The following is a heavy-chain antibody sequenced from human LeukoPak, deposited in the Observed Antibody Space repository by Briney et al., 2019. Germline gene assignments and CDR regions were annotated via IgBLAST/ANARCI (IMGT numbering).Heavy chain of an antibody. J-gene: IGHJ6*02. D-gene: IGHD3-10*01. CDR3: ARVAMVRGVYYYYYYGMDV. CDR1: GYSFTSYW. V-gene: IGHV5-10-1*01. Sequence: GESLKISCKGSGYSFTSYWISWLRQMPGKGLEWMGRIDPSDSYTNYSPSFQGHVTISADKSISTAYLQWSSLKASDTAMYYCARVAMVRGVYYYYYYGMDVWGQGTTVTVSS. CDR2: IDPSDSYT.